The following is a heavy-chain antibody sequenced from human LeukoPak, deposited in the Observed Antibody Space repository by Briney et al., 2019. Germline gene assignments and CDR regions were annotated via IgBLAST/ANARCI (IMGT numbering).Heavy chain of an antibody. CDR2: INHSGST. D-gene: IGHD3-22*01. J-gene: IGHJ3*01. Sequence: PSGTLSLTCAVYGGSFRDYYWSWIRQPPGKGLEWIGEINHSGSTNYNPSLKSRVTISLDTSKNQFSLKLTSVTAADTAVYYCAKAPYLSSGSWGQGILVAVSS. V-gene: IGHV4-34*01. CDR3: AKAPYLSSGS. CDR1: GGSFRDYY.